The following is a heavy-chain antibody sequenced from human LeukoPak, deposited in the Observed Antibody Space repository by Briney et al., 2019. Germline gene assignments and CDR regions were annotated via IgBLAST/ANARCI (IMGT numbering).Heavy chain of an antibody. J-gene: IGHJ4*02. CDR2: IHYTGAT. CDR3: ARGNILTGYCFDY. CDR1: GGSITGYY. V-gene: IGHV4-34*01. D-gene: IGHD3-9*01. Sequence: PSETLSLTCAVYGGSITGYYWSWIRQTPGRGLEWVGEIHYTGATSYNPSLKSRATISTDTSKNQFSLRLSSVTAADTAVYYCARGNILTGYCFDYWGQGTLVTVSS.